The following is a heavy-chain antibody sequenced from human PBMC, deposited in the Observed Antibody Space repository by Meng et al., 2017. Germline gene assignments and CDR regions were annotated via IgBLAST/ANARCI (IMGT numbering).Heavy chain of an antibody. CDR3: ARVPYCSSTSCYLTGSNWFDP. J-gene: IGHJ5*02. D-gene: IGHD2-2*01. CDR1: GGTFSSYA. Sequence: QVEVCESGGGVKMPGSSVKVSCKASGGTFSSYAISWVRQAPGQGLGWMGGIIPIFGTANYAQKFQGRVTITADESTSTAYMELSSLRSEDTAVYYCARVPYCSSTSCYLTGSNWFDPWGQGTLVTVSS. V-gene: IGHV1-69*01. CDR2: IIPIFGTA.